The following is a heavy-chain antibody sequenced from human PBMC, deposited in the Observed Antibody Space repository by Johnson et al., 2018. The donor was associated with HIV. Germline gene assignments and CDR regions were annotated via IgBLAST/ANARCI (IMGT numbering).Heavy chain of an antibody. Sequence: VQLVESGGGLVQPGGSLRLSCAASGFTFSSYWMSWVRQAPGKGLEWVANIKQDGSEKYYVDSVKGRFTISRDNAKNSLYLQMNSLRAEDTALDNCAREFGQASSYAFDIWGQGTMVTVSS. D-gene: IGHD3/OR15-3a*01. CDR2: IKQDGSEK. CDR1: GFTFSSYW. J-gene: IGHJ3*02. CDR3: AREFGQASSYAFDI. V-gene: IGHV3-7*01.